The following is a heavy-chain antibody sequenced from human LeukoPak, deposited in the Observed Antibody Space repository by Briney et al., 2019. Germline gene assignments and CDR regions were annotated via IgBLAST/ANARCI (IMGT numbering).Heavy chain of an antibody. CDR3: ARGSGTYWGDFDY. V-gene: IGHV1-46*01. D-gene: IGHD1-26*01. CDR1: GYTFTSYY. Sequence: ASVKVSCKASGYTFTSYYMHWVRQAPGQGLEWMGIINPSGGSTDYPQKFQGRVTMTRDTSTTTVYMELSSLRSDDTAVHYCARGSGTYWGDFDYWGQGTLVTVSS. J-gene: IGHJ4*02. CDR2: INPSGGST.